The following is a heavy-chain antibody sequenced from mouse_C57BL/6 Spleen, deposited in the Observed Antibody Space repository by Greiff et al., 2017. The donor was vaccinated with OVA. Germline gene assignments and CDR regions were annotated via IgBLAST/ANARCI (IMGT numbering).Heavy chain of an antibody. CDR1: GFTFSDYY. V-gene: IGHV5-16*01. D-gene: IGHD3-2*02. Sequence: EVQLVESEGGLVQPGSSMKLSCTASGFTFSDYYMAWVRQVPEKGLEWVANINYDGSSTYYLDSLKSRFIISRDNAKNILYLQMSSLKSEDTATYYCARGRGLRPFDYWGQGTTLTVSS. J-gene: IGHJ2*01. CDR3: ARGRGLRPFDY. CDR2: INYDGSST.